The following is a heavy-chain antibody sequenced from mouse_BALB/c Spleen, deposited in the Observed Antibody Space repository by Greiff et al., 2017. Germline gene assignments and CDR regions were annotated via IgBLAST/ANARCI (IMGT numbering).Heavy chain of an antibody. V-gene: IGHV5-4*02. J-gene: IGHJ4*01. CDR2: ISDGGSYT. CDR1: GFTFSDYY. D-gene: IGHD2-14*01. Sequence: EVKLMESGGGLVKPGGSLKLSCAASGFTFSDYYMYWVRQTPEKRLEWVATISDGGSYTYYPDSVKGRFTISRDNAKNNLYLQMSSLKSEDTAMYYCARDRDRYDEDEAMDYWGQGTSVTVSS. CDR3: ARDRDRYDEDEAMDY.